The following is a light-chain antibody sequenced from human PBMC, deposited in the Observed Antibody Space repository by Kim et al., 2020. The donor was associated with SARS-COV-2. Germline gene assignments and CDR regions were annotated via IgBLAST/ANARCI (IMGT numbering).Light chain of an antibody. V-gene: IGKV3-15*01. CDR2: AAS. CDR1: QSVSSN. J-gene: IGKJ1*01. Sequence: EIVMTQSPATLSVSPGDRATLSCRASQSVSSNLAWYQQKPGQAPRLLFYAASTSAPGIAARFSGSGSGTEFTLTISSLQSEDFAVYYCQQYHNRPPGTFGQGTKVDIK. CDR3: QQYHNRPPGT.